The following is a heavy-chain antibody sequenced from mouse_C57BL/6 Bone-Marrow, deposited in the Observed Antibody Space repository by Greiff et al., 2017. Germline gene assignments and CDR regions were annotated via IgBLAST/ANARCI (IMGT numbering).Heavy chain of an antibody. V-gene: IGHV5-6*01. J-gene: IGHJ4*01. CDR1: GFTFSSYG. CDR2: ISSGGSYT. CDR3: ARL. Sequence: EVQVVESGGDLVKPGGSLKLSCAASGFTFSSYGMSWVRQTPDKRLEWVATISSGGSYTYYPDSVKGRFTISRDNAKNTLYLQMSSLKSEDTAMYYCARLRGQGTSVTVSS.